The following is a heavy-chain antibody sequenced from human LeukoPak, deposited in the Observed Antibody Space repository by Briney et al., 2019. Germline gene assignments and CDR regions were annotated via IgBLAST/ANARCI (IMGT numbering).Heavy chain of an antibody. D-gene: IGHD3-22*01. CDR1: GFTFSNAW. CDR3: TYYYDSSGYFGY. Sequence: GGPLRLSCAASGFTFSNAWMSWVRQAPGKGLEWVGRIKSKTDGGTTDYAAPVKGRFTISRDDSKNTLYLQMNSLKTEDTAVYCCTYYYDSSGYFGYWGQGTLVTVSS. J-gene: IGHJ4*02. CDR2: IKSKTDGGTT. V-gene: IGHV3-15*01.